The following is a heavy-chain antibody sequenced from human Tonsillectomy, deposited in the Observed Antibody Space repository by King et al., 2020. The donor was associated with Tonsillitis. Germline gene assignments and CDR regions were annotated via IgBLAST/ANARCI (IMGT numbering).Heavy chain of an antibody. CDR2: INPSGGGT. CDR3: ARAGEGGYYYVYYGMDV. V-gene: IGHV1-46*03. D-gene: IGHD2-21*01. J-gene: IGHJ6*02. Sequence: QLVQSGAEVKKPGASVKVSCKASGYTFTSYYIHWVRQAPGQGLEWMGIINPSGGGTSYAQKFQVRVTMTRDTSTSTVYMELSSLRSEDTAVYYCARAGEGGYYYVYYGMDVWGHGTTVTVSS. CDR1: GYTFTSYY.